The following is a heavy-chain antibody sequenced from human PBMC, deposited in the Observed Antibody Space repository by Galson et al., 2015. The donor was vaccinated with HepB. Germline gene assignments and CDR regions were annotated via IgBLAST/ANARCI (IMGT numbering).Heavy chain of an antibody. Sequence: SVKVSCKASGGTFSSYAISWVRQAPGQGLEWMGRIIPILGIANYAQKFQGRVTITADKSTNTAYMELSSLRSEDTAVYYCARGDLLRREFDYWGQGTLVTVSS. V-gene: IGHV1-69*04. CDR3: ARGDLLRREFDY. J-gene: IGHJ4*02. D-gene: IGHD1-26*01. CDR1: GGTFSSYA. CDR2: IIPILGIA.